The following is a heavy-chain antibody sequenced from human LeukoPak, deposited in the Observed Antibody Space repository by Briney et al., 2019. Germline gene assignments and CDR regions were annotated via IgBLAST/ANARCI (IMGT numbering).Heavy chain of an antibody. CDR1: GVTFSSHW. J-gene: IGHJ4*02. V-gene: IGHV3-74*01. Sequence: GGSLRLSCAASGVTFSSHWMHWVRQAPGKGLVWISRINPDGSNTVYADSVRGRFTIPRDSAKDTLFLQMNSLRVEDTAVYYCARDSFDRSGNYKGFDYWGQGTLVTVSS. CDR2: INPDGSNT. D-gene: IGHD3-22*01. CDR3: ARDSFDRSGNYKGFDY.